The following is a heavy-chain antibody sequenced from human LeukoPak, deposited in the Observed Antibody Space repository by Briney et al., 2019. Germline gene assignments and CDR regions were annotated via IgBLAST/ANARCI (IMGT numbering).Heavy chain of an antibody. CDR2: IDPDGSGR. J-gene: IGHJ5*02. Sequence: GGSLRLSCAASGFTFTNSWMSWVRQAPGKRLEWVAEIDPDGSGRYYVDSVRGRFTISRDNTKNSVFLQLNSLRAEDTAVYYCGSFDLSWGQGTPVTVPS. CDR3: GSFDLS. D-gene: IGHD6-6*01. CDR1: GFTFTNSW. V-gene: IGHV3-7*01.